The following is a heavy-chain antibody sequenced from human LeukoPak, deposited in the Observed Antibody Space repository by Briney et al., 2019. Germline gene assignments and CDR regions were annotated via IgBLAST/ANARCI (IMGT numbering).Heavy chain of an antibody. J-gene: IGHJ3*01. V-gene: IGHV4-34*01. CDR3: ASSNLAMATLD. Sequence: SETLSLTCAVYGGSFSDHYWNWIRQPPGKGLEWIGEINHSGSTNYNSSLKSRVTILIDTSKNQFSLKLSSVTAADTAVYYCASSNLAMATLDWGQGTMVTVSS. CDR1: GGSFSDHY. CDR2: INHSGST. D-gene: IGHD5-24*01.